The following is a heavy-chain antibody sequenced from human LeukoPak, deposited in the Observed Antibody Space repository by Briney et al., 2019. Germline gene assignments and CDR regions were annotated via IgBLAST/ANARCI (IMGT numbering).Heavy chain of an antibody. CDR1: GGSITSTNY. Sequence: SETLSLTCGVSGGSITSTNYWTWVRQPPGKGLEWIGEVNLQGSTNYNPSLMGRVTISLDKSKNQLSLDLNSVTAADTAVYYCAREYCTSTTCSDAFEIWGQGTMVTVS. V-gene: IGHV4-4*02. CDR2: VNLQGST. J-gene: IGHJ3*02. CDR3: AREYCTSTTCSDAFEI. D-gene: IGHD2-2*01.